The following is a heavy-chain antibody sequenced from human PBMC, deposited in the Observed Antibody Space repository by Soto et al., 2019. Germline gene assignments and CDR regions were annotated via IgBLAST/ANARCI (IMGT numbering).Heavy chain of an antibody. CDR3: ARDRAAGTFWFDP. CDR1: GFTFSSYS. D-gene: IGHD6-13*01. V-gene: IGHV3-21*01. CDR2: ISSSSSYI. J-gene: IGHJ5*02. Sequence: ESGGGLVKPGGSLRLSCAASGFTFSSYSMNWVRQAPGKGLEWVSSISSSSSYIYYADSVKGRFTISRDNAKNSLYLQMNSLRAEDTAVYYCARDRAAGTFWFDPWGQGTLVTVSS.